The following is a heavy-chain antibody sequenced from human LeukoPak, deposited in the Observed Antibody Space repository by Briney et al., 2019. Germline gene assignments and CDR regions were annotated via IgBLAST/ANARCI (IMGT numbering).Heavy chain of an antibody. D-gene: IGHD6-6*01. CDR3: AKVSVGSIAARQAFDP. Sequence: GGSLRLSCAASGFTFSSYAMSWVRQAPGKGLEWVSAISGSGGSTYYADSVKGRFTISRDNSKNTLYLQMNSLRAEYTAVYYCAKVSVGSIAARQAFDPWGQGTLVTVSS. J-gene: IGHJ5*02. V-gene: IGHV3-23*01. CDR2: ISGSGGST. CDR1: GFTFSSYA.